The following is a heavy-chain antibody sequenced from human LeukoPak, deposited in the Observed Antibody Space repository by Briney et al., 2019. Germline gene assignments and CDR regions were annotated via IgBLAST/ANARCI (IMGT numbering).Heavy chain of an antibody. CDR2: ISWNSGSI. CDR1: GFTFDDYA. V-gene: IGHV3-9*01. CDR3: AKDQEPLFGGVPPDY. D-gene: IGHD3-16*01. Sequence: GGSLRLSCAASGFTFDDYAMHWVRQAPGKGLEWVSGISWNSGSIGYADSVKGRFTISRDNAENSLYLQMNSLRAEDTALYYCAKDQEPLFGGVPPDYWGQGTLVTVSS. J-gene: IGHJ4*02.